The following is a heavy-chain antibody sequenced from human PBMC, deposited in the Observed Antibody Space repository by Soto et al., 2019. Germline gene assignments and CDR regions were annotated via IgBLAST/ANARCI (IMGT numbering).Heavy chain of an antibody. CDR3: AKGVRSYYYYGMDV. V-gene: IGHV3-23*01. Sequence: GGSLRLSCAASGFTFSSYAMTWVRQAPGKGLEWVSGISGSGGSTYYADSVKGRFTISRDNSKNTMYLQMNSLRAEDTAVYYCAKGVRSYYYYGMDVWRQRTTVTVSS. J-gene: IGHJ6*02. CDR2: ISGSGGST. CDR1: GFTFSSYA. D-gene: IGHD3-22*01.